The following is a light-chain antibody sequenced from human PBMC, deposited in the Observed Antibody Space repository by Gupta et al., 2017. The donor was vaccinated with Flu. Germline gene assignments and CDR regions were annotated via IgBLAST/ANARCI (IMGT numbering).Light chain of an antibody. CDR1: QSLLHSNGYNY. CDR2: LGS. CDR3: MQDLQSVT. J-gene: IGKJ4*01. V-gene: IGKV2-28*01. Sequence: PVTPGEPASISCRSSQSLLHSNGYNYLDWYLQKPGQSPQLLIYLGSNRASGVPDRFSGSGSGTDFTLKISRVEAEDVGVYYCMQDLQSVTFGGGTKVEIK.